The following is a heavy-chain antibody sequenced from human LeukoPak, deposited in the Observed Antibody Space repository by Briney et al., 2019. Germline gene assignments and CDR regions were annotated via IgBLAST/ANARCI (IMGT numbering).Heavy chain of an antibody. V-gene: IGHV3-23*01. J-gene: IGHJ4*02. Sequence: GGSLRLSCAASGFTFSGYAMSWVRQAPGKGLEWVSAISGSGGSTYYADSVKGRFTISRDNSKNTLYLQMNSLRAEDTAVYYCATSLLIVVVPAATGYWGQGTLVTVSS. CDR2: ISGSGGST. CDR3: ATSLLIVVVPAATGY. D-gene: IGHD2-2*01. CDR1: GFTFSGYA.